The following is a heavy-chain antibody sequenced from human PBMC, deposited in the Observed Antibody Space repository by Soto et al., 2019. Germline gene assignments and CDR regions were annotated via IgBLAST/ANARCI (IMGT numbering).Heavy chain of an antibody. CDR2: MSHDGSST. J-gene: IGHJ4*03. D-gene: IGHD2-21*01. CDR3: ASPGSGYLILGGHCSYCFHDLEN. Sequence: GGSLRLSCTTSGFLFNTYAMHWVRHAPGKGLEWVAVMSHDGSSTYYADTVKGRFTISRDNSKNTLYLQMNSLRTEDTAVYYFASPGSGYLILGGHCSYCFHDLENWYQETTYTISS. CDR1: GFLFNTYA. V-gene: IGHV3-30-3*01.